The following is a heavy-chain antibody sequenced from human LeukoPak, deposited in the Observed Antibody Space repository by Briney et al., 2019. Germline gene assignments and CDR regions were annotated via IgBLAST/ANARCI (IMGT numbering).Heavy chain of an antibody. Sequence: GGSLRLSCAASGFIFSSYGMHWVRQAPGKGLEWVAFIRYDGSNKYYADSVKGRFTISRDNSKNTLYLQMNSLRAEDTAVYYCARGFMYYYLDWGQGTLVTVSS. J-gene: IGHJ4*02. V-gene: IGHV3-30*02. CDR2: IRYDGSNK. CDR3: ARGFMYYYLD. CDR1: GFIFSSYG. D-gene: IGHD3-10*01.